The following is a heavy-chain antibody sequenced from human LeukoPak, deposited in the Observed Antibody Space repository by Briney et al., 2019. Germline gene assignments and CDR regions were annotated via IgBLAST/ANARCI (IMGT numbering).Heavy chain of an antibody. Sequence: PSETLSLTCAVSGYSISSGYYWGWIRQPPGKGLEWIGSIYHSGSTYYNPSLKSRVTISVDTSKNQFSLKLSSATAADTAVYYCARLAGLRREYFDYWGQGTLVTVSS. CDR3: ARLAGLRREYFDY. CDR1: GYSISSGYY. CDR2: IYHSGST. V-gene: IGHV4-38-2*01. D-gene: IGHD1-26*01. J-gene: IGHJ4*02.